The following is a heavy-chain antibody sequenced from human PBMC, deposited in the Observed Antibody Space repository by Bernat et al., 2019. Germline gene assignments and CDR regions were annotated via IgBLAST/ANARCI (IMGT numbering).Heavy chain of an antibody. J-gene: IGHJ5*02. D-gene: IGHD2-2*02. CDR1: GGSLSSYY. V-gene: IGHV4-59*01. CDR2: IYYSGST. Sequence: QVQLQESGPGLVKPSETLSLTCTVSGGSLSSYYWSWIRQPPGKGLEWIGYIYYSGSTNYNPSLKSRVTISVDTSKNQFSLKLSSVTAADTAVYYCARNLYCSSTSCYTWFDPWGQGTLVTVSS. CDR3: ARNLYCSSTSCYTWFDP.